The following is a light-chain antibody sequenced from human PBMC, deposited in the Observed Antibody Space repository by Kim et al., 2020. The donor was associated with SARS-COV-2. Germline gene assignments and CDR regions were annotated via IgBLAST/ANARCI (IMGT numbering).Light chain of an antibody. Sequence: VLTQSPGTLSLSPGERATLSCRASQSVSSTYLAWYQQKPGQAPRLLMSDASTRATGIPDRFSGSGSETDFTLTISRLEPEDFAVYYCQHYDTSRTFGQGTKVDIK. J-gene: IGKJ1*01. V-gene: IGKV3-20*01. CDR1: QSVSSTY. CDR2: DAS. CDR3: QHYDTSRT.